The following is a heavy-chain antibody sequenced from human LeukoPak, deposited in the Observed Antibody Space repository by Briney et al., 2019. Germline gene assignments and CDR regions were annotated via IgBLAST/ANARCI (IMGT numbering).Heavy chain of an antibody. J-gene: IGHJ4*02. CDR2: IYYSGST. CDR1: GGSISSYY. CDR3: ARDHNWYDAGGFDY. V-gene: IGHV4-59*01. D-gene: IGHD1-1*01. Sequence: PSETLSLTCTVSGGSISSYYWSCIRQPPGKGLEWIGYIYYSGSTNYNPSLNSRVTISVDTSKNQFSLKLSSVTAADTAVYYCARDHNWYDAGGFDYWGQGTLVTVSS.